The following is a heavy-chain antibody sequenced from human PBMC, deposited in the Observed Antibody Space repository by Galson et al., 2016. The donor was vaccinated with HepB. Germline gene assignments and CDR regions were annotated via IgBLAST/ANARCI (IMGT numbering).Heavy chain of an antibody. Sequence: SLRLSCAASGFTVSSHYMSWVRQAPGKGLEWVSYISSSSLSTNYADSVKGRFTISRDNAKNSLYLQMNSLRAEDTAVYYCARAHWQLVDEEYYGMDVWGQGTTVTVSS. V-gene: IGHV3-11*06. CDR2: ISSSSLST. CDR1: GFTVSSHY. CDR3: ARAHWQLVDEEYYGMDV. J-gene: IGHJ6*02. D-gene: IGHD6-6*01.